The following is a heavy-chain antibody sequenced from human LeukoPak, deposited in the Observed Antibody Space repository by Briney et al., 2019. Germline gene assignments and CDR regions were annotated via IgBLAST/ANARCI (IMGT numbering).Heavy chain of an antibody. J-gene: IGHJ6*02. V-gene: IGHV4-34*01. CDR1: GFTFSSYA. CDR3: ASLPTPLGYYYGMDV. Sequence: GSLRPSCAASGFTFSSYAMSWVRQPPGKGLEWIGEINHSGSTNYNPSLKSRVTILVDTSKNQFSLKLSSVTAADTAVYYCASLPTPLGYYYGMDVWGQGTTVTVSS. CDR2: INHSGST. D-gene: IGHD7-27*01.